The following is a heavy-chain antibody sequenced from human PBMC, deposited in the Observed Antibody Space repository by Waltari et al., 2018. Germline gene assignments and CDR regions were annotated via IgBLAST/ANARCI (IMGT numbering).Heavy chain of an antibody. CDR2: VSWNGAGT. CDR3: ARDNWGPDY. V-gene: IGHV3-20*01. J-gene: IGHJ4*02. D-gene: IGHD7-27*01. CDR1: ALPLVDSG. Sequence: EVLLVESGGGVVRPGGSLSVPWAAVALPLVDSGMAWGRQAPGKRLEWFSGVSWNGAGTDYAYSVKGRFTISRDKASNSVFLQMNSLRAEDTALYHCARDNWGPDYWGQGTLVTVSS.